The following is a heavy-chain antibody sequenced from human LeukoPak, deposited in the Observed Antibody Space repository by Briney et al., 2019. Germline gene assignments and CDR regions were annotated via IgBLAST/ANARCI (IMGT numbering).Heavy chain of an antibody. D-gene: IGHD4-17*01. V-gene: IGHV4-34*01. CDR1: GGSFSGYF. CDR3: ARFVRTTVTSPFDY. CDR2: INHSGST. J-gene: IGHJ4*02. Sequence: SETLSLTCAVYGGSFSGYFWSWIRQPPGKGLEWIGEINHSGSTNYNPSLKSRVTISVDTSKNQFSLKLSSVTAADTAVYYFARFVRTTVTSPFDYWGQGTLVTVSS.